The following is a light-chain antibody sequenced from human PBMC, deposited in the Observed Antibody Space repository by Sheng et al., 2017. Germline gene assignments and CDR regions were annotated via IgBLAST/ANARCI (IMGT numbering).Light chain of an antibody. J-gene: IGKJ4*01. V-gene: IGKV3-15*01. CDR1: QSVSSN. CDR3: QQYDKWPLT. Sequence: EIVMTQSPATLSVSPGERVTLSCRASQSVSSNLAWYQQKPGQAPRLLIYAASTRAAGFPARLSGSGSGTEFTLTISSLQSEDFAVYYCQQYDKWPLTFGGGTKVEIK. CDR2: AAS.